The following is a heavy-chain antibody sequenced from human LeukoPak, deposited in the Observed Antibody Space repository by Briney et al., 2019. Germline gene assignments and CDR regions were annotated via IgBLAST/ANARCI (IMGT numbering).Heavy chain of an antibody. CDR2: IRYDGSNK. V-gene: IGHV3-30*02. CDR1: GFTFSSYG. J-gene: IGHJ4*02. CDR3: AKLILTGSTRFDY. D-gene: IGHD3-9*01. Sequence: GGSLRLSCAASGFTFSSYGMHWVRQAPGKGLEWVAFIRYDGSNKYYADSVKGRFTISRDNSKNTLYLQMSSLRAEDTAVYYCAKLILTGSTRFDYWGQGTLVTVSS.